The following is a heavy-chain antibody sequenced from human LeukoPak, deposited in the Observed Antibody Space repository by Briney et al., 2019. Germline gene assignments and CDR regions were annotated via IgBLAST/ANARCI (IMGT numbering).Heavy chain of an antibody. CDR1: GFTFSNAW. CDR2: IKSKTDGGTT. Sequence: PGGSLRLSCAASGFTFSNAWMSWVRQAPGKGLEWVGRIKSKTDGGTTDYAAPVKGRFTISRDDSKNTLYLQMNSLKTEDTAVYYCTPGGAPPPGGSGTPTGFDPWGQGTLVTVSS. CDR3: TPGGAPPPGGSGTPTGFDP. J-gene: IGHJ5*02. V-gene: IGHV3-15*01. D-gene: IGHD3-10*01.